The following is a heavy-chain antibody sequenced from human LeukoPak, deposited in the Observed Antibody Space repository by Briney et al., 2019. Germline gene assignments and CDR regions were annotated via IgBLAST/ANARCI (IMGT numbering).Heavy chain of an antibody. CDR1: GFTVSSNY. D-gene: IGHD6-13*01. V-gene: IGHV3-53*01. Sequence: PGGSLRLSCAASGFTVSSNYMSWVRQAPGKGLEWVSVIYSGGSTYYADSVKGRFTISRDNSKNTLYLQMNSLRAEDTAVYYCATVKRYSTSSSPGERYYGMDVWGQGTTVTVSS. CDR2: IYSGGST. CDR3: ATVKRYSTSSSPGERYYGMDV. J-gene: IGHJ6*02.